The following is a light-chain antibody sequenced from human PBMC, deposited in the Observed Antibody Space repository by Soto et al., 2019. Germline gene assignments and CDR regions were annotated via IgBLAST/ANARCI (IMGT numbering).Light chain of an antibody. Sequence: DIQMTQFPSTLSASVGDRVTITCRASQTTNTRLAWYQQKPGTAPKLLIYAASRLEGGVPSRFSASGSGTEFTLTISSLQPDDLATYYCQQYISYPETVGQGTKVDIK. V-gene: IGKV1-5*01. CDR2: AAS. CDR1: QTTNTR. J-gene: IGKJ2*01. CDR3: QQYISYPET.